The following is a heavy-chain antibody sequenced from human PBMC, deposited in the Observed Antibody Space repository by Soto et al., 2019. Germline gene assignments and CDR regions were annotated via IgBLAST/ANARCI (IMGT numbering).Heavy chain of an antibody. CDR2: ISAYNGNT. Sequence: GASVKVSCKASGYTFTSYGISWVRQAHGQGLEWMGWISAYNGNTNYAQKLQGRVTMTTDTSTSTAYMELRSLRSDDTAVYYCARDSFSGYTPHYFDYWGQGTLVTVSS. CDR3: ARDSFSGYTPHYFDY. J-gene: IGHJ4*02. CDR1: GYTFTSYG. D-gene: IGHD3-22*01. V-gene: IGHV1-18*01.